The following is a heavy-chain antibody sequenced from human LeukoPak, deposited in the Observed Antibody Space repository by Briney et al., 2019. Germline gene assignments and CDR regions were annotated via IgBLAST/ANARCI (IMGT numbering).Heavy chain of an antibody. V-gene: IGHV4-4*07. CDR3: ARDSGDLWVGYVDY. D-gene: IGHD3-10*01. Sequence: SETLSLTCTVSGGSISSYYWSWIRQPAGKGLEWIGRIYTSGSTKYNPSFKSRVTMSLDTSKNQFSLKLSSVTAADTAVYYCARDSGDLWVGYVDYRGQGTLVTVSS. CDR1: GGSISSYY. J-gene: IGHJ4*02. CDR2: IYTSGST.